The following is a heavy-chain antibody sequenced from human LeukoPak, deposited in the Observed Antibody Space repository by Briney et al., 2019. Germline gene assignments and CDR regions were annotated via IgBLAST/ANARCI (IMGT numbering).Heavy chain of an antibody. CDR3: ARQLIAVAGTIGYYYMDV. CDR1: GGSFSGYY. Sequence: PSETLSLTCAVYGGSFSGYYWSWIRQPPGKGLEWIGEINHSGSTNYNPSLKSRVTISVDTSKNQFSLKLSSVTAADTAVYYRARQLIAVAGTIGYYYMDVWGKGTTVTVSS. V-gene: IGHV4-34*01. J-gene: IGHJ6*03. D-gene: IGHD6-19*01. CDR2: INHSGST.